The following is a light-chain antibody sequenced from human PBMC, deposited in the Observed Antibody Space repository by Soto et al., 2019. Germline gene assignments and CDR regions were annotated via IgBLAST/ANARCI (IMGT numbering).Light chain of an antibody. CDR2: DVS. Sequence: QSALTQPASVSGSPGQSIPISCTGTSSDVGAYNYDSWYQQYPGEAPKVIIYDVSHRPAGVSNRFSGSKSGNTASLTISGLQTQDEADYYCSSYTSATTYVFGTGTKVTVL. CDR1: SSDVGAYNY. V-gene: IGLV2-14*01. J-gene: IGLJ1*01. CDR3: SSYTSATTYV.